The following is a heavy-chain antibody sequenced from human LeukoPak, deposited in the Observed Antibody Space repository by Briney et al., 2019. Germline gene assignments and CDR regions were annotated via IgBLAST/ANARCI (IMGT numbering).Heavy chain of an antibody. CDR2: INPSGGST. Sequence: GASVKVSCKASGYTFTSYYMHWVRQAPGQGLEWMGIINPSGGSTSYAQKFRGRVTMTRDTSTSTVYMELSSLRSEDTAVYYCARGRTSVVVVAATDRDFDLWGRGTLVTVSS. CDR1: GYTFTSYY. CDR3: ARGRTSVVVVAATDRDFDL. V-gene: IGHV1-46*01. J-gene: IGHJ2*01. D-gene: IGHD2-15*01.